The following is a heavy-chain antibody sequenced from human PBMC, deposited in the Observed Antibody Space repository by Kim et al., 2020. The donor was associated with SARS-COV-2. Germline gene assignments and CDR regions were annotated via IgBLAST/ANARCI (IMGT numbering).Heavy chain of an antibody. V-gene: IGHV3-11*05. CDR2: ISGSSTNT. CDR3: ARVYSSSWYVGAAIN. D-gene: IGHD6-13*01. Sequence: GGSLRLSCAASGFTFSDYYMSWIRQAPGKGLEWVSYISGSSTNTNYADSVKGRFTISRDNGKNSLYLQMKSLRAEDTAVYYCARVYSSSWYVGAAINWGQGTLVNVSS. CDR1: GFTFSDYY. J-gene: IGHJ4*02.